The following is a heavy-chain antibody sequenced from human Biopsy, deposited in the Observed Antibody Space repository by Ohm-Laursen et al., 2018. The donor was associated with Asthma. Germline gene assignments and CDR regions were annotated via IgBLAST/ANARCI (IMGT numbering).Heavy chain of an antibody. D-gene: IGHD3-10*01. J-gene: IGHJ6*02. Sequence: SVKVSCKTSGYTFNSAGITWVRQAPGQGLEWMGWISVYNGNTKVAQKLQDRVTMVTDASTSTAYMELRSLRSDDTAVYFCARAVDYSHYYGIDVWGQGTTVTVS. V-gene: IGHV1-18*01. CDR2: ISVYNGNT. CDR1: GYTFNSAG. CDR3: ARAVDYSHYYGIDV.